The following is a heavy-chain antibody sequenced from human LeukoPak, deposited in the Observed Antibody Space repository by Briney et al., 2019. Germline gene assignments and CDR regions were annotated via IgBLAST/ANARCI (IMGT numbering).Heavy chain of an antibody. Sequence: GGALRLFCGASGFSFSDYYMIWIRQAPGKGVEGVYYIGGSSSYTNYAYSVKGRFSISRDNAKKSLYLQMNSLRVEDTAVYYCGKDSSGWKVLDYWGLGTLVTVSS. D-gene: IGHD6-19*01. J-gene: IGHJ4*02. CDR1: GFSFSDYY. CDR2: IGGSSSYT. CDR3: GKDSSGWKVLDY. V-gene: IGHV3-11*05.